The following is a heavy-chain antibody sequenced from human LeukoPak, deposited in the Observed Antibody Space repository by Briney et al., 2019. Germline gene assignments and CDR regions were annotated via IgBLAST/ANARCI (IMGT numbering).Heavy chain of an antibody. CDR3: ARGIFPQYYFDC. J-gene: IGHJ4*02. CDR2: ITSSGSTI. CDR1: GFPFSDYF. D-gene: IGHD3-3*01. Sequence: GGSLRLSCAATGFPFSDYFMTWIRQAPGKGLEWVSYITSSGSTIYYTDSVKGRFTISRDNAKNLLYLQMNSLRAEDTAVYYCARGIFPQYYFDCWGQGTLVTVSS. V-gene: IGHV3-11*04.